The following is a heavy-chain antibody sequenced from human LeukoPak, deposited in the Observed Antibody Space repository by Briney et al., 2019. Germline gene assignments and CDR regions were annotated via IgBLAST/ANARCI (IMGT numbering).Heavy chain of an antibody. Sequence: GGSLRLSCAASGFTVSSNYMSWVRQAPGKGLEWVSVIYSGGSTYYADSVKGRFTISRDNSKNTLYLQMNSLRADDTAVYFCARLGTTVTHFDYWGQGTLVTVSS. J-gene: IGHJ4*02. CDR2: IYSGGST. D-gene: IGHD4-17*01. V-gene: IGHV3-53*01. CDR1: GFTVSSNY. CDR3: ARLGTTVTHFDY.